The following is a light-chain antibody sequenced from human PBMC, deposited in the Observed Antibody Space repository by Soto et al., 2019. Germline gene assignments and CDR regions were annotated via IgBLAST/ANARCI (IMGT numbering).Light chain of an antibody. CDR3: SSYTSSNTLV. Sequence: QSALTQPASVSGSPGQSITISCTGTSSDVGAYNYVSWYQQHPGKAPKLMIFEVSDRPSGVSNRFSGSKSGNTAPLTISGLEDEDEADYYCSSYTSSNTLVFGGGTKLTVL. CDR1: SSDVGAYNY. J-gene: IGLJ2*01. CDR2: EVS. V-gene: IGLV2-14*01.